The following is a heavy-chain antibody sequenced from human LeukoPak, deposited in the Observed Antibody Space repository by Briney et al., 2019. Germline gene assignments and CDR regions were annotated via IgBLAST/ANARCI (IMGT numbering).Heavy chain of an antibody. J-gene: IGHJ1*01. CDR3: ARDRIAVAGMGAFQH. CDR1: RFTFSTYA. CDR2: ISNDGTNE. Sequence: GGSLSLSCAASRFTFSTYAMHWVRQAPGKGLEWVAGISNDGTNEDHADSVKGRFTISRDNSKNTLYLQMNSLRAEDTAIYYCARDRIAVAGMGAFQHWGQGTLVTVSS. V-gene: IGHV3-30-3*01. D-gene: IGHD6-19*01.